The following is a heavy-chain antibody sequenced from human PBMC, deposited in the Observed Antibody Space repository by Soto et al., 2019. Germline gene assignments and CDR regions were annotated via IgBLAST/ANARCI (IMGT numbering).Heavy chain of an antibody. CDR3: AKAPDGSGREYYCDY. V-gene: IGHV3-7*01. CDR1: GFTFSRYW. Sequence: GGSLRLSCATFGFTFSRYWMTWVRQVPGKGLEWVANINQDGTEKYYLASVKGRFTISRDNAKDSLDLQMNALSADDTAVYYCAKAPDGSGREYYCDYWGQGTLVTVSS. J-gene: IGHJ4*02. CDR2: INQDGTEK. D-gene: IGHD3-10*01.